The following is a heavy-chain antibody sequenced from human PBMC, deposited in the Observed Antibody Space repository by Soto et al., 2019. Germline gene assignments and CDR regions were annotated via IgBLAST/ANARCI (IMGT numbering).Heavy chain of an antibody. CDR3: AKDISRYYGSGSYYDWYYFDY. V-gene: IGHV3-9*01. D-gene: IGHD3-10*01. CDR2: ISWNSGSI. Sequence: EEQLVESGGGLVQPGRSLRLSCAASGFTFDDYAMHWVRQAPGKGLEWVSGISWNSGSIGYADSVKGRFTISRDNAKNSLYLQMNSLRAEDTALYYCAKDISRYYGSGSYYDWYYFDYWGQGTLVTVSS. CDR1: GFTFDDYA. J-gene: IGHJ4*02.